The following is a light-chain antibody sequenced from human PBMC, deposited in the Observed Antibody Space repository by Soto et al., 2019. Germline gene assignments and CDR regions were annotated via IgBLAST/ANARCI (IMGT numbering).Light chain of an antibody. Sequence: QSVLTQPPSASGTAGQVVTISCSGGDSNIGSNSVYWYQHLPRMAPKLLIYYNNQRPSGVPDRFSGSRSGTSASLAIVGLRSEDEAVYYCAAWDASLSACVFGTGTNFTVL. CDR2: YNN. V-gene: IGLV1-47*02. CDR3: AAWDASLSACV. J-gene: IGLJ1*01. CDR1: DSNIGSNS.